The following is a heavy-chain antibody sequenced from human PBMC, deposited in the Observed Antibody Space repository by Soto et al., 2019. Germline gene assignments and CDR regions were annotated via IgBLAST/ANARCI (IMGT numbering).Heavy chain of an antibody. Sequence: QVQLVESGGGVVQPGRSLRLSCAASGFTFSSYGMHWVRQAPGKGLEWVAVISYDGSNKYYADSVKGRFTISRDNSKNTLYLQMNSLRAEDTAVYYCAKDLVGDVWYALDIWGQGTMVTVSS. CDR3: AKDLVGDVWYALDI. V-gene: IGHV3-30*18. CDR1: GFTFSSYG. D-gene: IGHD3-3*01. CDR2: ISYDGSNK. J-gene: IGHJ3*02.